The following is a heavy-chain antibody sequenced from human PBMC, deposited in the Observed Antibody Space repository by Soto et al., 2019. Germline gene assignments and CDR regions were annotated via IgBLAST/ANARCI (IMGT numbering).Heavy chain of an antibody. Sequence: GGSLRLACAASGFIFSGYAMHWVRRAPGKGLDWVAVISYDGSTEYYAESVRGRFTISRDNSKNTLYLQMNSLRAEDTAVYYCAEENVLFAMDLWGQGSTVTVSS. CDR3: AEENVLFAMDL. D-gene: IGHD3-3*01. J-gene: IGHJ6*02. CDR2: ISYDGSTE. CDR1: GFIFSGYA. V-gene: IGHV3-30-3*01.